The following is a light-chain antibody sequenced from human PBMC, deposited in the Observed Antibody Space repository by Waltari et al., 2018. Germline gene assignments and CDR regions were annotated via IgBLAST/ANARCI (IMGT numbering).Light chain of an antibody. J-gene: IGKJ3*01. Sequence: DIVMTQSPDSLAVSLGERAPINCKSSQSVLYSSNNKNYLTWYQKKPGQPPKLLIYWASTRESGVPDRFSGSGSGTDFTLTISSLQAEDVAVYYCQQYYNTPFTFGPGTKVDVK. CDR3: QQYYNTPFT. V-gene: IGKV4-1*01. CDR2: WAS. CDR1: QSVLYSSNNKNY.